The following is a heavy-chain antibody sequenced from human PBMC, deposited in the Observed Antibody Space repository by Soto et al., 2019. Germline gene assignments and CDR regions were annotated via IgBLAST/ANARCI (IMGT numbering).Heavy chain of an antibody. J-gene: IGHJ4*02. D-gene: IGHD4-17*01. Sequence: EVQLLESGGGLVQPGGSLRLSCAASGFTFSSYAMSWVRQAPGKGLEWVSAISGSGGSTYYADSVKGRFTISRDNYKDTLYLQMNSLRAEDAAVYYCAKDLYGDYVPPDFDYWGQGTLVTVSS. CDR1: GFTFSSYA. V-gene: IGHV3-23*01. CDR3: AKDLYGDYVPPDFDY. CDR2: ISGSGGST.